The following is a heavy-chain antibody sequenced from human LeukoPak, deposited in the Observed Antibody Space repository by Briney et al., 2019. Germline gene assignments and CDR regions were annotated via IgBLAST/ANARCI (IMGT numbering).Heavy chain of an antibody. CDR1: GFTFSSYG. V-gene: IGHV3-30*18. J-gene: IGHJ6*02. Sequence: GGSLRLSCAASGFTFSSYGMHWVRQAPGKGLEGVAVISYDGSNKYYADSVKGRFTISRDNSKNTLYLQMNSLRAEDTAVYYCANEGAYYYYYGMDVWGQGTTVTVSS. CDR3: ANEGAYYYYYGMDV. CDR2: ISYDGSNK.